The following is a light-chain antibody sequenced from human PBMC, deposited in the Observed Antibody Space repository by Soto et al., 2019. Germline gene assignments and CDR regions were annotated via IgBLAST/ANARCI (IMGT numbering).Light chain of an antibody. CDR1: QSIRSY. CDR2: EVS. J-gene: IGKJ1*01. Sequence: RISCRASQSIRSYLNWYQQKPGKAPKLLIYEVSTLHSGVPSRFSGSGSGTEYTLTLSCLRSDYTATQNYEPHRGDRARFGLGTKVDI. CDR3: EPHRGDRAR. V-gene: IGKV1-39*01.